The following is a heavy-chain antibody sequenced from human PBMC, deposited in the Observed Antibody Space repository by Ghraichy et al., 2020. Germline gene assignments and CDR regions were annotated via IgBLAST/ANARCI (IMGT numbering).Heavy chain of an antibody. CDR1: GGSISSYY. D-gene: IGHD6-19*01. V-gene: IGHV4-59*01. Sequence: SETLSLTCTVSGGSISSYYWSWIRQPPGKGLEWIGYIYYSGSTNYNPSLKSRVTISVDTSKNQFSLKLSSVTAADTAVYYCARDVAVAGAPPNYYYYYYGMDVWGQGTTVTVSS. CDR3: ARDVAVAGAPPNYYYYYYGMDV. CDR2: IYYSGST. J-gene: IGHJ6*02.